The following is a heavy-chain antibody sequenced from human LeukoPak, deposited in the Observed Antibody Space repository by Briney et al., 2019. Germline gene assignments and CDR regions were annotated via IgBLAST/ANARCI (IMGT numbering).Heavy chain of an antibody. Sequence: ASVKVSCKASGYTFTGYYMHWVRQAPGQGLEWMGWINPNSGGTNYAQKLQGRVTMTRDTSISTAYMELSRLRSDDTAVYYCARSPERYYYGMDVWGQGTTVTVSS. CDR1: GYTFTGYY. V-gene: IGHV1-2*02. D-gene: IGHD6-25*01. CDR3: ARSPERYYYGMDV. J-gene: IGHJ6*02. CDR2: INPNSGGT.